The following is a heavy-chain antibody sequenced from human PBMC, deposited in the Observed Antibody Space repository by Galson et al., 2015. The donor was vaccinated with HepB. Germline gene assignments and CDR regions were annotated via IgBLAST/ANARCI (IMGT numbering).Heavy chain of an antibody. V-gene: IGHV3-48*02. D-gene: IGHD4-17*01. J-gene: IGHJ6*02. CDR1: GFTFSSPS. CDR2: ICSSSSTI. CDR3: ARDQLGYYDYGDYAKYYYYGMDV. Sequence: PLRLSCAASGFTFSSPSMHWVPQAPREGLEWVSYICSSSSTIYYADSVKGRFTISRDNAKNSLYLQMNSLRDEDTAVYYCARDQLGYYDYGDYAKYYYYGMDVWGQGTTVTVSS.